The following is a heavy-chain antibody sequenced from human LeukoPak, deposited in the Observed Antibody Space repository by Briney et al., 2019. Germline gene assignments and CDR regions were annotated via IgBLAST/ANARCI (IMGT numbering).Heavy chain of an antibody. CDR2: IRGDGATM. Sequence: GSLRLSCAASGSTFSSHAMSWVRRAPGRGLEWVSAIRGDGATMFYADSVKGRITISRDNSKNTLYLQMNSLRAEDTAVYYCAYLGLSSDWNDVPGPQIDHWGQGTLVSVAS. CDR3: AYLGLSSDWNDVPGPQIDH. J-gene: IGHJ4*02. CDR1: GSTFSSHA. D-gene: IGHD1-1*01. V-gene: IGHV3-23*01.